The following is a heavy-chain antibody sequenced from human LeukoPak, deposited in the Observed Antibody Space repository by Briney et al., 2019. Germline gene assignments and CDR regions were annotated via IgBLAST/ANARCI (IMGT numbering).Heavy chain of an antibody. CDR2: ISDGGGST. D-gene: IGHD3-16*01. Sequence: GGSLRLSCAASGFAFNNYVMTWVRQAPGKGLEWVSSISDGGGSTYYTDSVKGRFTISRDNSKNTLYLQMNSLRAEDTALYYCAKDSTVSGSYYDMDVWGQGTTVTVSS. J-gene: IGHJ6*02. V-gene: IGHV3-23*01. CDR1: GFAFNNYV. CDR3: AKDSTVSGSYYDMDV.